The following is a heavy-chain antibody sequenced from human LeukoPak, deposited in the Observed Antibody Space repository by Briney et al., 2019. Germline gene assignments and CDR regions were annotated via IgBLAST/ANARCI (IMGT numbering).Heavy chain of an antibody. V-gene: IGHV3-23*01. Sequence: PGGSLRLSCAASGFTFSSYAMNWVRQAPGKGLEWVSAISGNGDSTYYTDSVKGRFTVSRDNSKNTLYLQMNSLRAEDTAVYYCASHLIAATGYWFDPWGQGTLVTVSS. CDR1: GFTFSSYA. CDR3: ASHLIAATGYWFDP. CDR2: ISGNGDST. J-gene: IGHJ5*02. D-gene: IGHD6-13*01.